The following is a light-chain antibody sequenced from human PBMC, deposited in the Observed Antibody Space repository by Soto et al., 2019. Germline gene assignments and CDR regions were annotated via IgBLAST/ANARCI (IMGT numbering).Light chain of an antibody. CDR3: SSFADSSAGDYD. V-gene: IGLV2-14*01. CDR1: NSDIGGYEY. J-gene: IGLJ1*01. Sequence: QAVVTQPASVSGSPGQSITISCTGTNSDIGGYEYVSWYQQHPGGVPKLLIYDVASRPSGVSRRFSGSKSGNSAYLTISGLQADDEADYYCSSFADSSAGDYDFGAGTKVTVL. CDR2: DVA.